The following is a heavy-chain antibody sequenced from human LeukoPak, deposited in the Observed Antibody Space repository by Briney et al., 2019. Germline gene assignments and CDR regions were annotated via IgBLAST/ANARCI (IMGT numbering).Heavy chain of an antibody. V-gene: IGHV1-3*01. CDR1: GYTFTNYA. CDR3: ARDQGWNRGGHVSAFDI. D-gene: IGHD1/OR15-1a*01. J-gene: IGHJ3*02. Sequence: ASVKVSCKASGYTFTNYAMHWVRQAPGQRLEWMGWINAGNGNTKYSQKFQGRVTITRDTSASTAYMELSSLRSEDTAVYYCARDQGWNRGGHVSAFDIWGQGTMVTVSS. CDR2: INAGNGNT.